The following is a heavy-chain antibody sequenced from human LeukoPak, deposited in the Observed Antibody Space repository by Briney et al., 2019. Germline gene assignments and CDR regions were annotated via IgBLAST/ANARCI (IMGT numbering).Heavy chain of an antibody. V-gene: IGHV3-21*01. CDR1: GFTFTNYL. CDR2: ISSSSSYI. Sequence: GGSLRLSCATSGFTFTNYLMSWVRQAPGKGLEWVSSISSSSSYIYYADSVKGRFTISRDNAKNSLYLQMNSLRAEDTAVYYCARDLSWTVAGYMDVWGKGTTVTVPS. D-gene: IGHD2-15*01. J-gene: IGHJ6*03. CDR3: ARDLSWTVAGYMDV.